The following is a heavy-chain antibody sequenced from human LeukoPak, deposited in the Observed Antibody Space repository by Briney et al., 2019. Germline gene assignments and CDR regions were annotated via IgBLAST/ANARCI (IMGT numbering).Heavy chain of an antibody. CDR2: IIPIFGTA. D-gene: IGHD3-22*01. J-gene: IGHJ5*02. CDR3: AGDSSGYYLFDP. Sequence: ASVKVSCKASGGTFSSYAISWVRQAPGQGLEWMGGIIPIFGTANYAQKFQGRVTITADESTSTAYMELSSLRSEDTAVYYCAGDSSGYYLFDPWGQGTLVTVSS. CDR1: GGTFSSYA. V-gene: IGHV1-69*13.